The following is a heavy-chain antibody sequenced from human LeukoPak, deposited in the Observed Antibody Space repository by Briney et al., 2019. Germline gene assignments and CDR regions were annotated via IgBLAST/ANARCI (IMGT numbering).Heavy chain of an antibody. CDR3: ARQYCSGGSCYSDY. CDR1: GYNFTSYW. V-gene: IGHV5-51*01. Sequence: GESLKISCKGSGYNFTSYWIGWVRQMSGKGLEWMGIIYPGDSDTRYNPSFQGQVTISADKSISTAYLQWSSLKASDTAMYYCARQYCSGGSCYSDYWGQGTLVTVSS. D-gene: IGHD2-15*01. J-gene: IGHJ4*02. CDR2: IYPGDSDT.